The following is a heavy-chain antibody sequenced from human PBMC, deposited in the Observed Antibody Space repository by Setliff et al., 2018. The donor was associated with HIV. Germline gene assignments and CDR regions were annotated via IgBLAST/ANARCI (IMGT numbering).Heavy chain of an antibody. Sequence: SETLSLTCSVSGGSISSSDHRWDWIRQPPEKGLEWIGGMDYSGATNYNPSLKSRVTMSVDTSKTQFYLKLRSVTASDTAVYYCARYTSKVDWFDPWGQGTLVTVSS. J-gene: IGHJ5*02. D-gene: IGHD2-2*02. CDR1: GGSISSSDHR. CDR3: ARYTSKVDWFDP. CDR2: MDYSGAT. V-gene: IGHV4-39*01.